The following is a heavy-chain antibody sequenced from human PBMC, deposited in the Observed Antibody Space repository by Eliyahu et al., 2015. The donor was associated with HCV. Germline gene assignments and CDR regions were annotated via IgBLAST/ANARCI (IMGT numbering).Heavy chain of an antibody. CDR1: GYHFTSYW. CDR2: INPGDSYT. V-gene: IGHV5-10-1*03. J-gene: IGHJ4*02. D-gene: IGHD3-22*01. CDR3: AKDPQYFYDTSGH. Sequence: EVQLVQSGSEXKKPGESLRISCKGSGYHFTSYWINWVRQMPGKGLEWMGRINPGDSYTSYSPSFQGHVTISTDKSISTAYLQWNSLKASDTAMYYCAKDPQYFYDTSGHWGQGTLVTVSS.